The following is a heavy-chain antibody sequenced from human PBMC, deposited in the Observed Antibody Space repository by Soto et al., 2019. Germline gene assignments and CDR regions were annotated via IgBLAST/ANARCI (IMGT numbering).Heavy chain of an antibody. Sequence: GGSLRLSCTASGFTFGDYAMSWFRQAPGKGLEWVGFIRSKAYGGTTEYAASVKGRFTISRDDSKSIAYLQMNSLKTEDTAVYYCTRDSSDCGGNFTGYEDAFDIWGKRTMVTVSS. V-gene: IGHV3-49*03. CDR2: IRSKAYGGTT. J-gene: IGHJ3*02. CDR3: TRDSSDCGGNFTGYEDAFDI. D-gene: IGHD2-21*01. CDR1: GFTFGDYA.